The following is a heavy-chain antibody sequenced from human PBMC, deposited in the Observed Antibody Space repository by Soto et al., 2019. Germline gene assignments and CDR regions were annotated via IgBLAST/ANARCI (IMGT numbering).Heavy chain of an antibody. D-gene: IGHD3-16*02. V-gene: IGHV1-18*01. CDR2: ISAYNGNT. J-gene: IGHJ4*02. CDR1: GYTFTSYG. CDR3: ARVRYDYIWGSYRPYFDY. Sequence: VASVKVSCKASGYTFTSYGISWVRQAPGQGLEWMGWISAYNGNTNYAQKLQGRVTMTTDTSTSTAYMELRSLRSDDTAVYYCARVRYDYIWGSYRPYFDYWGQGTRVTVSS.